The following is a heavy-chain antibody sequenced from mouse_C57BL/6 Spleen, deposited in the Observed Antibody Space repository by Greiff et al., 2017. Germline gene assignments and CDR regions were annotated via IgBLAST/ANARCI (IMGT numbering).Heavy chain of an antibody. CDR2: ISGGGGNT. Sequence: EVQVVESGGGLVKPGGSLKLSCAASGFTFSSYTMSWVRQTPEKRLEWVATISGGGGNTYYPDSVKGRFTISRDNAKNTLYLQRSSLRSEDTALYYCASSTPYWYFDVWGTGTTVTVSS. D-gene: IGHD2-1*01. V-gene: IGHV5-9*01. J-gene: IGHJ1*03. CDR3: ASSTPYWYFDV. CDR1: GFTFSSYT.